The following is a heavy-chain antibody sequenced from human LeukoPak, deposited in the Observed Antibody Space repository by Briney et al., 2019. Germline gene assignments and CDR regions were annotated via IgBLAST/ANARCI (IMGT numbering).Heavy chain of an antibody. CDR1: GGTFSSYA. CDR3: ARVSYSSGWYGLDY. D-gene: IGHD6-19*01. CDR2: IIPIFGTA. J-gene: IGHJ4*02. V-gene: IGHV1-69*13. Sequence: VKISCKASGGTFSSYAISLVRQAPGQGLEWMGRIIPIFGTANYAQKFQGRVTITTDESTSTAYMELSSLRSEDTAVYYCARVSYSSGWYGLDYWGQGTLVTVSS.